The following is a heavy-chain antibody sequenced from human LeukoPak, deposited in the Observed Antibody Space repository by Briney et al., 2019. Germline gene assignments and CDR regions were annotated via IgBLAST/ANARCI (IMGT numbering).Heavy chain of an antibody. J-gene: IGHJ5*02. V-gene: IGHV2-5*01. Sequence: SAPTLVNPTQTLTLTCTFTGFSLSTRGVGVGWIRQPPGKALEWLALIYWNDDKRYSPSLKSRLTITKDTSKNQVVLTMTNMDPVDTATYYCALDYGDYVNGWFDPWGQGTLVTVSS. D-gene: IGHD4-17*01. CDR3: ALDYGDYVNGWFDP. CDR2: IYWNDDK. CDR1: GFSLSTRGVG.